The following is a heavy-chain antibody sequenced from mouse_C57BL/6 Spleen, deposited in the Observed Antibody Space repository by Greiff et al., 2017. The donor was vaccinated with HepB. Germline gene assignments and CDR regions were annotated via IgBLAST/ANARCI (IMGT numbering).Heavy chain of an antibody. D-gene: IGHD1-1*01. J-gene: IGHJ2*01. V-gene: IGHV1-61*01. CDR2: IYPSDSET. Sequence: QVQLKQPGAELVRPGSSVKLSCKASGYTFTSYWMDWVKQRPGQGLEWIGNIYPSDSETHYNQKFKDKATLTVDKSSSTAYMQLSSLTSEDSAVYYCARWGTTVVGDYWGQGTTLTVSS. CDR1: GYTFTSYW. CDR3: ARWGTTVVGDY.